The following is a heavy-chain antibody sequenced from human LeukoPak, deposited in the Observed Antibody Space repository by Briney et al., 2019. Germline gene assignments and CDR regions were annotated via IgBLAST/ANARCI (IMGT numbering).Heavy chain of an antibody. J-gene: IGHJ4*02. CDR3: ARETYYYDSSGYDY. V-gene: IGHV3-48*03. CDR2: ISNSDSNI. CDR1: GFTFSSYE. Sequence: GGSLRLSCAASGFTFSSYEMNWVRQAPGKGLEWVSYISNSDSNIKYADSVTGRFTISRDNAKNSLYLQMNSLRVEDTAVYYCARETYYYDSSGYDYWGQGTLVTVSS. D-gene: IGHD3-22*01.